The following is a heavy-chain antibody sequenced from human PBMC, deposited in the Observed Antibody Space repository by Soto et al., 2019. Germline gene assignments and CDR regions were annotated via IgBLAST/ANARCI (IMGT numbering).Heavy chain of an antibody. Sequence: SETLSLTCNVSGGSISNYYWTWIRQPPGKGLEWIGYISSSGTTNYNPSLKSRVTLSVDTSKNQFSLRLSSVTAADTAVYFCARGSGITGTVDYWGLGTLVTVSS. CDR3: ARGSGITGTVDY. V-gene: IGHV4-59*01. CDR1: GGSISNYY. J-gene: IGHJ4*02. CDR2: ISSSGTT. D-gene: IGHD1-20*01.